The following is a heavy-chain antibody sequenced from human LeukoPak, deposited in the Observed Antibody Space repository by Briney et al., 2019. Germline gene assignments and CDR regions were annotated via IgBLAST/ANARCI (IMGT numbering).Heavy chain of an antibody. CDR3: ARAIWFGELSIQVFDY. J-gene: IGHJ4*02. CDR2: IYYSGST. V-gene: IGHV4-31*03. Sequence: PSETLSLTCTVSGGSISSGGYYWSWIRQHPGKGLEWIGYIYYSGSTYYNPSLKSRVTISVDTSKNQFSLKLSSVTAADTAVYYCARAIWFGELSIQVFDYWGQGTLVTVSS. CDR1: GGSISSGGYY. D-gene: IGHD3-10*01.